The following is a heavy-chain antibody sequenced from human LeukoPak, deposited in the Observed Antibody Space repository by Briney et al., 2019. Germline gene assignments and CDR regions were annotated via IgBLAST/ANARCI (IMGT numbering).Heavy chain of an antibody. CDR1: GFTFSSYW. V-gene: IGHV3-23*01. Sequence: GGSLRLSCAASGFTFSSYWMHWVRQAPGKGLEWVSGISGSGDTTYYADSVKGRFTISRDNSKSTLYLQMNSLRAEDTALYYCVKDRVVAAAFGCFQVWGQGTLVTVSS. J-gene: IGHJ1*01. CDR3: VKDRVVAAAFGCFQV. D-gene: IGHD6-13*01. CDR2: ISGSGDTT.